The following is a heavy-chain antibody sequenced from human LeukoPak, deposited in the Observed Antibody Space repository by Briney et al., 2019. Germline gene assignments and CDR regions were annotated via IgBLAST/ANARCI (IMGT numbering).Heavy chain of an antibody. CDR3: AKNQLYLDY. CDR1: GFTFSSYA. CDR2: IYSGGSR. J-gene: IGHJ4*02. Sequence: PGGSLRLSCAASGFTFSSYAMSWVRQAPGKGLEWGSVIYSGGSRYYADSVKGRFTISRDNSKNTLYLQMNSLRAEDTAVYYCAKNQLYLDYWGQGTLVTVSS. V-gene: IGHV3-23*03. D-gene: IGHD2-2*01.